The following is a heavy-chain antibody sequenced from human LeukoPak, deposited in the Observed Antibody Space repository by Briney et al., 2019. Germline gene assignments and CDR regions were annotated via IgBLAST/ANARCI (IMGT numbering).Heavy chain of an antibody. CDR1: GFTFSGFW. CDR3: ARDPGSSSFDY. Sequence: GGSLRLSCVASGFTFSGFWMSWVRQAPGKGLEFVANIDQDGSVRNYVDSVKGRFIVSRDNAKNSLYLQVDSLRAEDTAVYFCARDPGSSSFDYWGLGTPVTVSS. J-gene: IGHJ4*02. V-gene: IGHV3-7*01. CDR2: IDQDGSVR. D-gene: IGHD6-13*01.